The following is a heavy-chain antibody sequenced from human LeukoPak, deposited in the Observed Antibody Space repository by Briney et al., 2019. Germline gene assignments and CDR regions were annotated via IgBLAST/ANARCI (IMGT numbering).Heavy chain of an antibody. CDR3: AREACSSTSCQIFHYYYYYYGMDV. CDR1: GGSISSYY. J-gene: IGHJ6*02. CDR2: IYTSGST. D-gene: IGHD2-2*01. Sequence: PSETLSLTCTVSGGSISSYYWSWIRQPAGKGLEWIGRIYTSGSTNYNPSLKSRVTMSVDTSKNQFSLKLSSVTDADTAVYYCAREACSSTSCQIFHYYYYYYGMDVWGQGTTVTVSS. V-gene: IGHV4-4*07.